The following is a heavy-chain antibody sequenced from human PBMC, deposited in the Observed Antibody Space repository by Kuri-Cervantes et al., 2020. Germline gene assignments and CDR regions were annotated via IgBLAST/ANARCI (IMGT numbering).Heavy chain of an antibody. Sequence: GGSLRLSCAASGFTFSSYAMHWVRQAPGKGLEWVAVIWYDGSNKYYADSVKGRFTISRDNSKNTLYLQMNSLRAEDTAVYYCARDPLYCSGGSCYYGMDVWGQGTTVTVSS. CDR3: ARDPLYCSGGSCYYGMDV. CDR1: GFTFSSYA. D-gene: IGHD2-15*01. J-gene: IGHJ6*02. CDR2: IWYDGSNK. V-gene: IGHV3-30*04.